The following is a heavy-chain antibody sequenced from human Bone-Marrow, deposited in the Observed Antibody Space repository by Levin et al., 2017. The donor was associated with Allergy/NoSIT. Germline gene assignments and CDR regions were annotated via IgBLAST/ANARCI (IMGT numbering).Heavy chain of an antibody. V-gene: IGHV3-15*07. CDR3: ATRYNWDPDS. D-gene: IGHD1-20*01. J-gene: IGHJ4*02. CDR1: GFTFSNVW. Sequence: TGGSLRLSCAASGFTFSNVWMNWVRQAPGKGLEWVGHIKSKRDGGTTAYAVPVQGRFTISRDDSENTLYLQMNSLKTDDTAIYYCATRYNWDPDSWGQGTLVTVSS. CDR2: IKSKRDGGTT.